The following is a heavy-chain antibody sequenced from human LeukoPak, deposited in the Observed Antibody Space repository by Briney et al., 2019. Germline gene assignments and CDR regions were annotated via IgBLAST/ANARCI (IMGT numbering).Heavy chain of an antibody. CDR2: IKQDGSER. J-gene: IGHJ4*02. CDR3: ARFRAGTARFDY. V-gene: IGHV3-7*01. D-gene: IGHD6-19*01. Sequence: GGSLRLSCAASGFTFSNYWMSWVRQDPGKGLEWVAMIKQDGSERYYGDSVKGRFTISRDNAKSSLHLQMNSLRAEDTAVYYCARFRAGTARFDYWGQRTLVTVSS. CDR1: GFTFSNYW.